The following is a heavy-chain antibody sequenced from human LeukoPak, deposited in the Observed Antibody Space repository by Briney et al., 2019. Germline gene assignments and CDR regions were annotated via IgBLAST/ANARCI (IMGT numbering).Heavy chain of an antibody. CDR2: INHSGST. V-gene: IGHV4-34*01. CDR3: ARGRAYSREGYYYMDV. Sequence: SETLSLTCAVYGGSFSGYYWSWIRQPPGKGLEWIGEINHSGSTNYNPPLKSRVTISVDTSKNQFSLKLSSVTAADTAVYYCARGRAYSREGYYYMDVWGKGTTVTVSS. CDR1: GGSFSGYY. J-gene: IGHJ6*03. D-gene: IGHD4-11*01.